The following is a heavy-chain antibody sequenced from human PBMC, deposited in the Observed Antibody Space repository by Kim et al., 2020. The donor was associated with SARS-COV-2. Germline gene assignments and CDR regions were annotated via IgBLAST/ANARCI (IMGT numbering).Heavy chain of an antibody. J-gene: IGHJ5*02. V-gene: IGHV3-9*01. CDR2: MNYNSGRI. D-gene: IGHD2-15*01. CDR1: GFSFDDSA. CDR3: AKALLTDSNWIDP. Sequence: GGSLRLSCAASGFSFDDSAMHWVRQAPGKGLEWVSGMNYNSGRIGYADSVKGRFTISRDKAKNSLYLQMNSLRDEDTALYFCAKALLTDSNWIDPWGQGTLVTVSS.